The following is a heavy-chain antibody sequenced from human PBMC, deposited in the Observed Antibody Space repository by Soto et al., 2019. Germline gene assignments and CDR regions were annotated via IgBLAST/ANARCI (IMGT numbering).Heavy chain of an antibody. J-gene: IGHJ5*02. Sequence: SGGSLRLSCAASGFTFRIYSMNWVRQAPGKGLEWVSYISISSRTIYYADSVKGRFTISRDDAKNSLYLQMNSLRDEDTSVYYCARDNGIAGSFDPWGQGTLVTVSS. CDR2: ISISSRTI. D-gene: IGHD6-13*01. CDR3: ARDNGIAGSFDP. CDR1: GFTFRIYS. V-gene: IGHV3-48*02.